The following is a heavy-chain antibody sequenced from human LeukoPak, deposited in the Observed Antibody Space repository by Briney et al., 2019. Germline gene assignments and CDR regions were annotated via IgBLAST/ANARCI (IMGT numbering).Heavy chain of an antibody. J-gene: IGHJ5*02. D-gene: IGHD5-18*01. CDR2: IFHSGST. V-gene: IGHV4-38-2*01. CDR1: GDSITSGYY. CDR3: ARSSSVDTALVGVHWFDP. Sequence: PSETLSLTCVVSGDSITSGYYWAWIRQPPGKGLEWIGSIFHSGSTYRNPSLRSRVTISLNTSKNQISLILSSMTAADTAVYYCARSSSVDTALVGVHWFDPWGQGTLVPVSS.